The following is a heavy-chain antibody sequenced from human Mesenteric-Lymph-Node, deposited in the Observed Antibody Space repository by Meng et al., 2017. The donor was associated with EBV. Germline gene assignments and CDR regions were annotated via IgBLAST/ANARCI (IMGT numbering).Heavy chain of an antibody. CDR1: GYTFTTYA. D-gene: IGHD3-10*01. Sequence: HVQLLQSGAEVKQPGASVKVSCKSSGYTFTTYAISWVRQAPGQGLEWMGWTSVHNLNTNYAQKFQGRVTLTTDTSTSTAYMELRSLRSDDTAVYYCATEDAEYLGSGSDWGQGTLVTVSS. CDR3: ATEDAEYLGSGSD. V-gene: IGHV1-18*01. CDR2: TSVHNLNT. J-gene: IGHJ4*02.